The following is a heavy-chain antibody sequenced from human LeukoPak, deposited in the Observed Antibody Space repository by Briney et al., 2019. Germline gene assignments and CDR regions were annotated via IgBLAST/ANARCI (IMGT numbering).Heavy chain of an antibody. J-gene: IGHJ5*02. D-gene: IGHD2-8*02. Sequence: ASVKVSCKASGYTFTSYYMHWVRQAPGQRLEWMGIINPSDGSTNYAQKFQGRVTMTRDMSTSTVYMELSSLRSEDTAVYYCARVTGAGGFDPWGQGTLVTVSS. CDR2: INPSDGST. V-gene: IGHV1-46*01. CDR1: GYTFTSYY. CDR3: ARVTGAGGFDP.